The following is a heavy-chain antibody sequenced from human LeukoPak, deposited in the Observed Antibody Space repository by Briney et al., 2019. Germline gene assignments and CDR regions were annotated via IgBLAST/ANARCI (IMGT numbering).Heavy chain of an antibody. CDR3: ARGRLWDHFDY. CDR1: GGSFSGYY. Sequence: PSETLSLTCAVYGGSFSGYYWSWIRQPPGKGLERIGEINHSGSTNYNPSLKSRVTISVDTSKNQFSLKLSSVTAADTAVYYCARGRLWDHFDYWGQGTLVTVSS. V-gene: IGHV4-34*01. D-gene: IGHD6-25*01. CDR2: INHSGST. J-gene: IGHJ4*02.